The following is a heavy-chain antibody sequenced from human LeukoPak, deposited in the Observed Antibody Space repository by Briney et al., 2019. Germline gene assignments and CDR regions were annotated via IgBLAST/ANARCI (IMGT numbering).Heavy chain of an antibody. Sequence: PGGSLRLSCAASGFTFSSYGMHWVRQAPGKGLEWVAVIWYDGSNKYYADSVKARFTISRDNSKNTLYLQMNSLRAEDTAVYYCARDNYYGSGSYYNGIIHWGQGTLVTVSS. CDR1: GFTFSSYG. V-gene: IGHV3-33*01. D-gene: IGHD3-10*01. J-gene: IGHJ4*02. CDR3: ARDNYYGSGSYYNGIIH. CDR2: IWYDGSNK.